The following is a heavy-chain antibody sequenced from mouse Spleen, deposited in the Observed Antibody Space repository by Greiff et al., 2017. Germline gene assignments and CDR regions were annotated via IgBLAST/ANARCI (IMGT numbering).Heavy chain of an antibody. Sequence: EVHLVESGGGLVKPGGSLKLSCAASGFTFSSYAMSWVRQTPEKRLEWVAAINSNGGSTYYPDTVKDRFTISRDNAKNTLYLQMSSLRSEDTALYYCARQGYGNYDYWGQGTTLTVSS. D-gene: IGHD2-10*02. CDR2: INSNGGST. V-gene: IGHV5-6-2*01. J-gene: IGHJ2*01. CDR1: GFTFSSYA. CDR3: ARQGYGNYDY.